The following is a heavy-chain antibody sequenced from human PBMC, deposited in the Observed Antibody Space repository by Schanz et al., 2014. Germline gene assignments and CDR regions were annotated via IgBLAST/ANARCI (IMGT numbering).Heavy chain of an antibody. CDR3: VRERTNYGGNSYFFDH. D-gene: IGHD2-21*02. Sequence: EVQLVESGGGLVKPGGSLRLSCGVSGFTASSHSMNWVRPAPGKGLEWVSSISSRSSHIYYADSVKCRFTVSRDNAKNSVYLQMNGLRVEDTAVYYCVRERTNYGGNSYFFDHWGQGTLVTGSS. J-gene: IGHJ4*02. V-gene: IGHV3-21*02. CDR2: ISSRSSHI. CDR1: GFTASSHS.